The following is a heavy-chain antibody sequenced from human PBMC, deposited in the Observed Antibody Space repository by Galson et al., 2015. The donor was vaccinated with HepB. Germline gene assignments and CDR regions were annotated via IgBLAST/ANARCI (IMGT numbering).Heavy chain of an antibody. CDR2: TNPSGGST. V-gene: IGHV1-46*01. D-gene: IGHD6-19*01. J-gene: IGHJ6*02. CDR3: ARDGDSSGWFEGPYYYYYGMDV. Sequence: SVKVSCKASGYTFTSYYMHWVRQAPGQGLEWMGITNPSGGSTSYAQKFQGRVTMTRDTSTSTVYMELSSLRSEDTAVYYCARDGDSSGWFEGPYYYYYGMDVWGQGTTVTVSS. CDR1: GYTFTSYY.